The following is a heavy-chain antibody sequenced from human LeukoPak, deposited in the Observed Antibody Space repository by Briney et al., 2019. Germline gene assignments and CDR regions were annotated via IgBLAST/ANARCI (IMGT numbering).Heavy chain of an antibody. D-gene: IGHD5-24*01. CDR2: INPNSGGT. CDR3: APTKSVQNYYYYGMDV. V-gene: IGHV1-2*02. J-gene: IGHJ6*02. CDR1: GYTFTGYY. Sequence: ASVKVSCKASGYTFTGYYMHWVRQPPGQGLEWMGWINPNSGGTNFAQKFQGRVTMTRDTSISTAYMELSSLRSDDTAVYYCAPTKSVQNYYYYGMDVWGQGTTVTVPS.